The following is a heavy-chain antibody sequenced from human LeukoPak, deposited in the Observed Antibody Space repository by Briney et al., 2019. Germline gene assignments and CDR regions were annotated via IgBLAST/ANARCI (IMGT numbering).Heavy chain of an antibody. J-gene: IGHJ6*03. D-gene: IGHD6-6*01. Sequence: GGSLRLSCAASGFTVSRNYMSWVRQAPGKGLEWVSVLYSGGSTNYADSVKGRFTISRDNSKNTLYLQMNSLRAEDTAVYYCARASSGSSPAEHYYYYYYMDVWGKGTTVTVSS. CDR3: ARASSGSSPAEHYYYYYYMDV. V-gene: IGHV3-53*05. CDR1: GFTVSRNY. CDR2: LYSGGST.